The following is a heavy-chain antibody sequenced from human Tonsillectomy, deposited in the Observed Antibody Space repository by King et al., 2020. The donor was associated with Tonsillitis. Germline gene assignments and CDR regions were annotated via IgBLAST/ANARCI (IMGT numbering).Heavy chain of an antibody. D-gene: IGHD3-10*01. V-gene: IGHV3-23*04. J-gene: IGHJ2*01. CDR2: ISSSAANA. CDR3: AKDLQRGNLRDWYFDL. Sequence: VQLVESGGDLVQPGGSLRLSCAASGFSFSDYGMGWVRQAPGKGLEWVSIISSSAANAYYPDSVRGRFTISRDNFKSALYLQMNSLRAEDTAVYYCAKDLQRGNLRDWYFDLWGRGTLVIVSS. CDR1: GFSFSDYG.